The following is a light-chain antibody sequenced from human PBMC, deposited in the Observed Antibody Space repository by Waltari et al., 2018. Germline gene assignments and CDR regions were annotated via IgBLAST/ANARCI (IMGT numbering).Light chain of an antibody. J-gene: IGKJ1*01. Sequence: IVLTQSPGTLSLSPGERATLSCRASPSVSRSLAWYQHKPGQAPKLLIYGASTRATGIPDRFSGSGSGTDFSLTISSLEPEDFAIYFCQHYVRLPATFGQGTKVEIK. CDR3: QHYVRLPAT. CDR2: GAS. CDR1: PSVSRS. V-gene: IGKV3-20*01.